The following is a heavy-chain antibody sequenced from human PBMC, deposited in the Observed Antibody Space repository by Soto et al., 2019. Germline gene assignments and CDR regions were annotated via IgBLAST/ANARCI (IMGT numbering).Heavy chain of an antibody. Sequence: QVQLVQSGAEVREPGASVKVSCKASGYSFTNNDVSWVRQATGQGLEWMGWMNPGSGDTGYAQKFQGRVTMTRDISIATAYMELSSLRSDDTAIYYCARMETFGSLGWFGGGGQGTLVTVSS. D-gene: IGHD3-10*01. J-gene: IGHJ4*02. CDR2: MNPGSGDT. V-gene: IGHV1-8*01. CDR1: GYSFTNND. CDR3: ARMETFGSLGWFGG.